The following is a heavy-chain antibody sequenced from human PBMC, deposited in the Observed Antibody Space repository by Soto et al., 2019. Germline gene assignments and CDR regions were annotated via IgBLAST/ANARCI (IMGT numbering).Heavy chain of an antibody. Sequence: QVQLVESGGGVVQPGRSLRLSCAASGFTFSSYGMHWVRQAPGKGLEWVAVIWYDGSNKYCADSVKGRFTISRDNSKDTLYLQMNGLRAEDTAVYYCARDLLPPGYYYGMDVWGQGTTVTVSS. V-gene: IGHV3-33*01. J-gene: IGHJ6*02. CDR3: ARDLLPPGYYYGMDV. CDR1: GFTFSSYG. CDR2: IWYDGSNK.